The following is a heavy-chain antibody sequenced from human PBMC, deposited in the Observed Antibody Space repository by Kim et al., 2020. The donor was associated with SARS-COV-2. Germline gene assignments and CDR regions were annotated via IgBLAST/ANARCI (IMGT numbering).Heavy chain of an antibody. J-gene: IGHJ4*02. Sequence: SVKVSCKASGFTFTSSAVQWVRQARGQRLEWIGWIVVGSGNTNYAQKFQERVTITRDMSTSTAYMELSSLRSEDTAVYYCAASLSGQLWPEYWGQGTLVTVSS. D-gene: IGHD5-18*01. V-gene: IGHV1-58*01. CDR2: IVVGSGNT. CDR3: AASLSGQLWPEY. CDR1: GFTFTSSA.